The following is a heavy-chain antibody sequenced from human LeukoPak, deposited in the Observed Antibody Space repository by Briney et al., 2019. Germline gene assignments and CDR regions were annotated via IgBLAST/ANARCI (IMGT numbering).Heavy chain of an antibody. Sequence: SETLSLTCTVSGGSISNYYWSWIRQPPGKGLEWIGYMYYSGSTNYNPSLKSRVTISVDTSKNQFSLKLSSVTAADTAVYYCARHCSSTSCYMLAFDPWGQGTLVTVSS. J-gene: IGHJ5*02. CDR2: MYYSGST. D-gene: IGHD2-2*02. V-gene: IGHV4-59*08. CDR1: GGSISNYY. CDR3: ARHCSSTSCYMLAFDP.